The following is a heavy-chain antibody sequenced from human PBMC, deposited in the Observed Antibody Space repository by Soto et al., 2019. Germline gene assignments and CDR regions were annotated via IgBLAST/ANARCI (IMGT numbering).Heavy chain of an antibody. D-gene: IGHD3-3*01. J-gene: IGHJ6*02. Sequence: EVQLVESGGGLVQPGRSLRLSCAASGFTFENYAMHWVRQAPGKGLEWVSAISWNSGSIGYADSVKGRFTISRDNAKNSLYLQMNSLRAEDTALYYCAKYMTFFGVVPHYVMDVWAQGTTVTVPS. CDR3: AKYMTFFGVVPHYVMDV. V-gene: IGHV3-9*01. CDR1: GFTFENYA. CDR2: ISWNSGSI.